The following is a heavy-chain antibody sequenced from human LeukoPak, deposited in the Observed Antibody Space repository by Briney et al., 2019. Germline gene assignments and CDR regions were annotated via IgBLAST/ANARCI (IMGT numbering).Heavy chain of an antibody. D-gene: IGHD3-3*01. CDR2: INWNGGRT. V-gene: IGHV3-20*04. J-gene: IGHJ6*03. CDR1: GFTFDDYG. Sequence: GGSLRLSCAASGFTFDDYGMSWVRQAPGKGLEWVSGINWNGGRTGYADSVKGRFTISRDNAKNSLYLQMNSLRAEDTALYYCARGGFDFWSGYPPYYYYYMDVWGKGTTVAVSS. CDR3: ARGGFDFWSGYPPYYYYYMDV.